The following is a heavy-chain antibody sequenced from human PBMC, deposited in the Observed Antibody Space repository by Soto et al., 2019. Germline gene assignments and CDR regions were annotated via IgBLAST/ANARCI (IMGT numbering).Heavy chain of an antibody. J-gene: IGHJ1*01. D-gene: IGHD6-13*01. V-gene: IGHV1-46*01. Sequence: QVQLVQSGAEVKKPGASVKVSCKASGYTFTSYYMHWVRQAPGQGLEWMGIINPSGGSTSYAQKFQGRVTMTRETSTSTVYMELSSLRSEDTAVYYCARINAGTGDFQHWGQGTLVTVSS. CDR2: INPSGGST. CDR3: ARINAGTGDFQH. CDR1: GYTFTSYY.